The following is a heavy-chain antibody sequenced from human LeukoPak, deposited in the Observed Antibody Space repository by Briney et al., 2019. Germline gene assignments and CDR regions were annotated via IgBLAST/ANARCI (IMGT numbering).Heavy chain of an antibody. V-gene: IGHV3-23*01. CDR1: GFTFSSYG. J-gene: IGHJ4*02. CDR2: IRGSGGST. Sequence: GGSLRLSCAASGFTFSSYGMSWVRQAPGKGLEWVSAIRGSGGSTYYADSVKGRFTISRDNSKNTLYLQMNSLRAEDTAVYYCAKGLQPAHVFDYWGQGTLVTVSS. D-gene: IGHD3-16*01. CDR3: AKGLQPAHVFDY.